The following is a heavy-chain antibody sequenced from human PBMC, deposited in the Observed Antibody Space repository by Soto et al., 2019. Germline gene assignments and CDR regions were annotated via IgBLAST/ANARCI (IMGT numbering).Heavy chain of an antibody. Sequence: SETLSLTCAVYGGSFSGYDWSWIRQPPGKGLEWMGEINHSESTNYNPYPKIRVTISIDTSKTQFSLKLSPVTATATAVDYCERNNRPDTYYYGSGSAINLFDPWGQGTLVTVSS. CDR3: ERNNRPDTYYYGSGSAINLFDP. V-gene: IGHV4-34*01. D-gene: IGHD3-10*01. J-gene: IGHJ5*02. CDR2: INHSEST. CDR1: GGSFSGYD.